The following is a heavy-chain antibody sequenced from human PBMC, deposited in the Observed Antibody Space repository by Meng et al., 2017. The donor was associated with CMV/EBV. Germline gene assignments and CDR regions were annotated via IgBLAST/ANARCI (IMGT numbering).Heavy chain of an antibody. V-gene: IGHV3-30*02. D-gene: IGHD3-22*01. CDR1: GFTFSSYG. CDR2: IRYDGSSK. J-gene: IGHJ6*02. Sequence: GESLKISCAASGFTFSSYGMHWVRQAPGKGLEWVAFIRYDGSSKYYADSVKGRFTISRDNSKNTLYLQMNSLRAEDTAVYYCANRWFSYDSSGYPLPYYYYGMDVWGQGTTVTVSS. CDR3: ANRWFSYDSSGYPLPYYYYGMDV.